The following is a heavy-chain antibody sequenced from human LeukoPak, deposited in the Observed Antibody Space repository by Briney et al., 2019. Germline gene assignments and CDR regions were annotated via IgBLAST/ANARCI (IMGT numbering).Heavy chain of an antibody. J-gene: IGHJ4*02. CDR2: ILSETSGGTR. CDR1: GLTFGSAW. D-gene: IGHD3-22*01. Sequence: PGGSLRLSCAASGLTFGSAWMSWVRQAPGKGLEWVARILSETSGGTRDYAAPVRGRLTISRDDSRSTLYLQMNSLKTEDTAQYYCTTYRYSYGSTGYSYFDFWGQGTLVTVSS. CDR3: TTYRYSYGSTGYSYFDF. V-gene: IGHV3-15*01.